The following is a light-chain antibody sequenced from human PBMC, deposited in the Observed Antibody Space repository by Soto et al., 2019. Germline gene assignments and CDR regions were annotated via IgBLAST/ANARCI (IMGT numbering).Light chain of an antibody. CDR3: QQYNSYSWT. V-gene: IGKV1-5*01. CDR1: QSISSW. Sequence: DIQMTQSPSTLSASVGDRVTITCRASQSISSWLAWYQQKPGKAPKLLIYDASTLESGVPSRFSGGGSGTKFTLTISSLQPDDFATYYCQQYNSYSWTFGQGTKVEIK. CDR2: DAS. J-gene: IGKJ1*01.